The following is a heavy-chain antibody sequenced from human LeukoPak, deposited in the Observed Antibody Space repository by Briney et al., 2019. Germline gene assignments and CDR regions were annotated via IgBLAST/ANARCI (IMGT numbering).Heavy chain of an antibody. CDR2: ISWNSGSI. Sequence: PGRSLRLSCAASGFTFDDYAMHWVRQAPGKGLEWVSGISWNSGSIGYADSVKGRFTISRDNAKNSLYLQMNSLRVEDTALYYCAKDPSPYYGDYVNYFDYWGQGTLVTVSS. CDR1: GFTFDDYA. V-gene: IGHV3-9*01. J-gene: IGHJ4*02. D-gene: IGHD4-17*01. CDR3: AKDPSPYYGDYVNYFDY.